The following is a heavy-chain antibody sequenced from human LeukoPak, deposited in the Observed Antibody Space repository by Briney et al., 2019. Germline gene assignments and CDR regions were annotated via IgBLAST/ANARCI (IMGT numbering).Heavy chain of an antibody. V-gene: IGHV4-61*02. Sequence: SETLSLTCAVSGYSISSGYFWSWIRQPAGKGLEWIGRIYTSGSTNYNPSLKSRVTISVDTSKNQFSLKLSSVTAADTAVYYCARSPLEYDFWSGRHYYFDYWGQGTLVTVSS. CDR2: IYTSGST. J-gene: IGHJ4*02. CDR3: ARSPLEYDFWSGRHYYFDY. CDR1: GYSISSGYF. D-gene: IGHD3-3*01.